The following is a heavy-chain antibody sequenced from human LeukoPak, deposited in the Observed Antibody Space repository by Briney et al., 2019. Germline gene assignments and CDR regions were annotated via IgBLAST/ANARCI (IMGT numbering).Heavy chain of an antibody. V-gene: IGHV3-23*01. CDR1: GFTFSTYA. J-gene: IGHJ4*02. CDR3: AKGYSYGPSKYYFDY. D-gene: IGHD5-18*01. CDR2: ISGSGGST. Sequence: GGSLRLSCAASGFTFSTYAMSWVRQAPGKGLEWVSAISGSGGSTYYADSVKGRFTISRDNSKNTLYLQMNSLRAEDTAVYYCAKGYSYGPSKYYFDYWGQGTLVTVSS.